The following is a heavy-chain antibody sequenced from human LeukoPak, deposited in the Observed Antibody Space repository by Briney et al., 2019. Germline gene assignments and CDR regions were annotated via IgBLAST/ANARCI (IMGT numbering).Heavy chain of an antibody. V-gene: IGHV3-49*03. CDR3: SRATKGSSVYYASSGPDDY. J-gene: IGHJ4*02. Sequence: GGSLRLSCTASGFTFGDYAVSWFRQAPGKGLEWVGFIRSDAYGGTTDYAASVKDRFIFSRDDSKSIAYLQMNSLKTEDTAVYYCSRATKGSSVYYASSGPDDYWGQGTLVTVSS. D-gene: IGHD3-22*01. CDR1: GFTFGDYA. CDR2: IRSDAYGGTT.